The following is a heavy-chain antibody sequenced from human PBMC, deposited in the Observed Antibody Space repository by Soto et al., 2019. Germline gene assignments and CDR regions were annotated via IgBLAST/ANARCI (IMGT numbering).Heavy chain of an antibody. D-gene: IGHD3-10*01. V-gene: IGHV3-48*02. Sequence: EVQLVESGGGLVQPGGSLRLSCAASGFTFSLYSMSWVRQAPGKGLEWVSYISRSSTGIHYADSVKGRFTISRDDVTNSMHLQMNSMRDGDTAVYYCARAVTWGLDVWGQGTTVSISS. CDR3: ARAVTWGLDV. CDR1: GFTFSLYS. J-gene: IGHJ6*01. CDR2: ISRSSTGI.